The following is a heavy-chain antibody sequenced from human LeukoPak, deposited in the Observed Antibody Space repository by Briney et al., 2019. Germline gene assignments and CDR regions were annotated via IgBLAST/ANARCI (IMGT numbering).Heavy chain of an antibody. Sequence: SETLSLTCTVSGDSISSYDWSWIRQPAGKGLEWIGRISASGSTRYNPSLKSRLTMSVDTSKNQLSLKMTSVTAADTAVYFCARGMAAAYDYNWFDPWGQGTLVIVSS. CDR1: GDSISSYD. D-gene: IGHD5-12*01. CDR2: ISASGST. J-gene: IGHJ5*02. CDR3: ARGMAAAYDYNWFDP. V-gene: IGHV4-4*07.